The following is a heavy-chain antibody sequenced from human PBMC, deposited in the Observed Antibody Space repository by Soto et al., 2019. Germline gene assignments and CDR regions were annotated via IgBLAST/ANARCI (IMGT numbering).Heavy chain of an antibody. J-gene: IGHJ5*02. V-gene: IGHV3-23*01. CDR2: ISAGGSNT. D-gene: IGHD5-12*01. Sequence: GGSLRLSCAASGFSFSNYAMNWVRQAPGKGLEWVSAISAGGSNTNYADSVKGRFTISSDNSKNTLYLQMNGLRADDTAVYYCAKEYSATYDLWGQGTPVTGSS. CDR1: GFSFSNYA. CDR3: AKEYSATYDL.